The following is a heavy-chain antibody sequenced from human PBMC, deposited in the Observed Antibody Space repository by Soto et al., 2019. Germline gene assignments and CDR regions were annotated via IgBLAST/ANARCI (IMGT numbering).Heavy chain of an antibody. CDR1: GGSISNNFYY. V-gene: IGHV4-61*05. J-gene: IGHJ6*02. CDR2: ISNSGNT. CDR3: TRRFSYGSGKYGIDL. Sequence: SETLSLTCSVSGGSISNNFYYWTWIRQPPGKDLEWIGYISNSGNTAYNPSLNSRGTISVDKPKNQFSLKLGSVTAADTAVYYCTRRFSYGSGKYGIDLWGQGTTVTVSS. D-gene: IGHD3-10*01.